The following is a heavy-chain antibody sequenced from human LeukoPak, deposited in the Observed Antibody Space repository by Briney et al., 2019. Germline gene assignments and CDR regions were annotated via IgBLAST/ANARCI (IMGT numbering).Heavy chain of an antibody. CDR3: ARKYYYGSGSYYNTQYYYMDV. J-gene: IGHJ6*03. CDR2: INTNTGNP. V-gene: IGHV7-4-1*02. D-gene: IGHD3-10*01. Sequence: ASVKVSCKASGYTFTSYAMNWVRQAPGQGLEWMGWINTNTGNPTYAQGFTGRFVFSLDTSVSTAYLQISSLKAEDTAVYYCARKYYYGSGSYYNTQYYYMDVWGKGTTVTVS. CDR1: GYTFTSYA.